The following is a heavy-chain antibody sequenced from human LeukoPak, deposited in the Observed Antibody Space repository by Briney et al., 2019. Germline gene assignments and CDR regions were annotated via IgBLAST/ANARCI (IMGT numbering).Heavy chain of an antibody. Sequence: ASVKVSCKASGYTFTSYYMHWVRQAPGQGLEWMGIINPSGGSTSYAQKFQGRGTMTRDTSTSTVYMELSSLRSEDTAVYYCARDFSGLRMVIDDWGQGTLVTVSS. CDR2: INPSGGST. D-gene: IGHD2-15*01. CDR1: GYTFTSYY. CDR3: ARDFSGLRMVIDD. V-gene: IGHV1-46*01. J-gene: IGHJ4*02.